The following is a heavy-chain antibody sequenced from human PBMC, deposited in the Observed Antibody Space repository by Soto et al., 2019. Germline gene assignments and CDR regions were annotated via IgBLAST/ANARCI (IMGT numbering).Heavy chain of an antibody. J-gene: IGHJ3*02. CDR3: ARQSDFWSGYDAFDI. CDR2: IYYSGST. D-gene: IGHD3-3*01. V-gene: IGHV4-59*08. Sequence: SETLSLTCTVSGGSISSYYWSWIRQPPGKGLEWIGYIYYSGSTNYNPSLKSRVTISVDTSKNQFSLKLSSVTAADTAMYYCARQSDFWSGYDAFDIWGQGTMVTVSS. CDR1: GGSISSYY.